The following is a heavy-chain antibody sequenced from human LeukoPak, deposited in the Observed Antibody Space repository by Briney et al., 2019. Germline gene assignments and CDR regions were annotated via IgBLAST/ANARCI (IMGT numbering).Heavy chain of an antibody. V-gene: IGHV3-7*01. CDR3: ARDKIEGPTKLDY. CDR1: GFTFSSYW. Sequence: GGSLRLSCAASGFTFSSYWMRWVRQAPGKGLEWVANIKQDESEKYYVDSVKGRFTISRGNAKNSLYLQMNSLRAEDTAVYYCARDKIEGPTKLDYWGQGILVTVSS. CDR2: IKQDESEK. J-gene: IGHJ4*02. D-gene: IGHD1-1*01.